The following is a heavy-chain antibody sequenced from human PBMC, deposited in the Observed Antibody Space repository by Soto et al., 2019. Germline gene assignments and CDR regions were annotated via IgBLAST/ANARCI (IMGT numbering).Heavy chain of an antibody. J-gene: IGHJ5*02. CDR1: GGSISSYY. CDR2: IYYSGST. CDR3: ARRTSMAVADWFAP. Sequence: PTATQPLTCTVPGGSISSYYWSWIRQPPGKGLEWIGYIYYSGSTNYNPSLKSRVTISVDTSKNQFSLKLSSVTAADTAVYYCARRTSMAVADWFAPWGQGTLVTVSS. V-gene: IGHV4-59*08. D-gene: IGHD6-19*01.